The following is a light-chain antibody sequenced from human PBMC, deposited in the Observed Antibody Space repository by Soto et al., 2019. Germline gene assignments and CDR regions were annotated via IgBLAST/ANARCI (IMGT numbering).Light chain of an antibody. CDR2: DVT. Sequence: SVLPQAASVSVSPGQSSTISCTGTSSDVGGYNYVSWYQHHPGKAPKLIIYDVTNRPSGVSNPFSGSKSGNTASLTISGLQPEDEADYYCSSYTTSNTRQIVFGTGTKVTVL. V-gene: IGLV2-14*03. CDR1: SSDVGGYNY. CDR3: SSYTTSNTRQIV. J-gene: IGLJ1*01.